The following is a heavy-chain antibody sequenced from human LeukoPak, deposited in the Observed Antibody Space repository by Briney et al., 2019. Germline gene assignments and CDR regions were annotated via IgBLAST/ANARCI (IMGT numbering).Heavy chain of an antibody. Sequence: ASVKVSCKASGGTFSSYAISWVRQAPGQGLEWMGGIIPIIGTANYAQKFQGRVTITADKSTSTAYMELSSLRSEDTAVYYCARGSSTDYCSSTSCYAVDYWGQGTLVTVSS. CDR1: GGTFSSYA. CDR2: IIPIIGTA. CDR3: ARGSSTDYCSSTSCYAVDY. D-gene: IGHD2-2*01. J-gene: IGHJ4*02. V-gene: IGHV1-69*06.